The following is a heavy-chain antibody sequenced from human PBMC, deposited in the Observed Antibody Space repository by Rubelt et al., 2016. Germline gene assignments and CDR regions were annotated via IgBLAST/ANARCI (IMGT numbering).Heavy chain of an antibody. CDR3: ARLRGSPQGAAFDI. CDR1: GYSFTTYW. J-gene: IGHJ3*02. D-gene: IGHD1-26*01. CDR2: IYPGDADT. V-gene: IGHV5-51*01. Sequence: EVQLVQSGAEVKKPGESLKISCKGSGYSFTTYWIGWVRQMPGKGLECMGSIYPGDADTRYSPSFQGQVTISACNSISPAYLQWSSLKASDTAMYYCARLRGSPQGAAFDIWGQGTMVTVSS.